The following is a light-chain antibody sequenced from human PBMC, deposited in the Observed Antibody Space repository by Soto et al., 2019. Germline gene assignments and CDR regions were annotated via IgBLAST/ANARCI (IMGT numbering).Light chain of an antibody. V-gene: IGKV3-20*01. CDR1: QSVSNNY. Sequence: EIVLTQSPGTLSLSPGERATLSCRASQSVSNNYLAWYQQKPGQAPRLLIYRVSSRATGIPDRFSGSGSGTDITLTISRLEPEDFAVYYCQQYCSSPRTFGQGTKVEIK. CDR2: RVS. CDR3: QQYCSSPRT. J-gene: IGKJ1*01.